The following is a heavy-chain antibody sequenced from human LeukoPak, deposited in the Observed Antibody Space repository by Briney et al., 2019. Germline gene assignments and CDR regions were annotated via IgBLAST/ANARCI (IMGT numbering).Heavy chain of an antibody. CDR1: EYTFTGYY. V-gene: IGHV1-2*02. D-gene: IGHD2-2*01. J-gene: IGHJ4*02. Sequence: ASVKVSCKASEYTFTGYYIHWVRQAPGQGLEWMGWIDPNTGDSNYVQKFQGRVTMTRDTSISTAYMELSRLRSDDTAFYYCARIRYCGGISCFYIVYWGQGTLVTVSA. CDR2: IDPNTGDS. CDR3: ARIRYCGGISCFYIVY.